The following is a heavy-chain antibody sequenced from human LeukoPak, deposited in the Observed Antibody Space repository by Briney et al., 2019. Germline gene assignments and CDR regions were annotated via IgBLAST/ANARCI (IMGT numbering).Heavy chain of an antibody. V-gene: IGHV3-30-3*01. CDR2: ISYDGSNK. Sequence: PGGSLRLSCAASGFTFSSYAMHWVRQAPGRGLEWVAVISYDGSNKYYADSVKGRFTISRDNSKNTLYLQMNSLRAEDTAVYYCAMLKNPWGQGTLVTVSS. CDR1: GFTFSSYA. CDR3: AMLKNP. J-gene: IGHJ5*02. D-gene: IGHD4/OR15-4a*01.